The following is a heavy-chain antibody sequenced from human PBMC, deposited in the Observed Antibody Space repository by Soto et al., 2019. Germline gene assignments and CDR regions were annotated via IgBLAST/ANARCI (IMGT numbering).Heavy chain of an antibody. D-gene: IGHD3-16*01. Sequence: QVQLKESGGGVVKTGGSLRLSCVASGFTFADYAMHWVRRIPGKGLEWVAVISYSGDRQYYAESVKGRFTISRDNSMKPLYLQMFSLTSEDSAVFYCARTPAAMITDRYNWFDSWGPGTQVTVSS. V-gene: IGHV3-30*01. CDR1: GFTFADYA. J-gene: IGHJ5*01. CDR3: ARTPAAMITDRYNWFDS. CDR2: ISYSGDRQ.